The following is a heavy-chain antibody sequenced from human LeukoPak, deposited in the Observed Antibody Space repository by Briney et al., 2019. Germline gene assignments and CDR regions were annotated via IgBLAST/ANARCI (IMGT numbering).Heavy chain of an antibody. CDR2: IIPLFGTA. J-gene: IGHJ4*02. V-gene: IGHV1-69*13. CDR3: AREWSYESSGYFFYY. CDR1: GDTFSRYG. D-gene: IGHD3-22*01. Sequence: ASVKDSCKASGDTFSRYGISWVRQAPGQGLEWMGGIIPLFGTANYAQKFQGRVTITADESTSTVYMELNSLRFEDTAVYYCAREWSYESSGYFFYYWGQGTLVTVSS.